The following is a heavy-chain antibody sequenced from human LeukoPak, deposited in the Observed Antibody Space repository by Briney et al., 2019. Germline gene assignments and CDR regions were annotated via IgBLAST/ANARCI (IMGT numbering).Heavy chain of an antibody. CDR1: GFTFSSYG. CDR3: ARKRPVGATPFDF. D-gene: IGHD1-26*01. V-gene: IGHV3-21*05. Sequence: GGSLRLSCAASGFTFSSYGMNWVRQAPGKGLEWVSYISSSSSAIYYADSVKGRFTISRDNAKNSLYLQMNSLRAEDTAVYFCARKRPVGATPFDFWGQGTLVTVSS. J-gene: IGHJ4*02. CDR2: ISSSSSAI.